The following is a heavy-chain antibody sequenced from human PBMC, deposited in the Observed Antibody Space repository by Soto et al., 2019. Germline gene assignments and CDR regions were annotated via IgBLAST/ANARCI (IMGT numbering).Heavy chain of an antibody. D-gene: IGHD3-22*01. Sequence: EVQLVESGGGLIQPGGSLRLSCAASGFTFSSNNMNWVRKAQGKGLEWVSLIYSGGSTYYADSVKGRFTISTDNSKTTLYLQMSSLRAEDTSVYYCATRPLLPGAPWGQGTMVTVSS. CDR1: GFTFSSNN. CDR3: ATRPLLPGAP. V-gene: IGHV3-53*01. CDR2: IYSGGST. J-gene: IGHJ3*01.